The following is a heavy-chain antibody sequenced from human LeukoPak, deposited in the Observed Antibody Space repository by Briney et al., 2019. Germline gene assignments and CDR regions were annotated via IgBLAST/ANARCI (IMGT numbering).Heavy chain of an antibody. CDR3: ARGGDYGFLFHLGFDP. V-gene: IGHV3-30*03. CDR2: ISYDGSNK. Sequence: PGGSLRLSCAASGFTFSSYGMHWVRQAPGKGLEWVAVISYDGSNKYYADSVKGRFTISRDNSKNTLYLQMNSLRAEDTAVYYCARGGDYGFLFHLGFDPWGQGTLVTVSS. D-gene: IGHD4-17*01. J-gene: IGHJ5*02. CDR1: GFTFSSYG.